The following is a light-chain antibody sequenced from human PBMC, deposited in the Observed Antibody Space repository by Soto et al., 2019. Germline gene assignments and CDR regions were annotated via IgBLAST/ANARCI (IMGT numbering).Light chain of an antibody. CDR2: AAS. CDR1: QGTRNE. J-gene: IGKJ4*01. CDR3: LQDDDYPFT. V-gene: IGKV1-6*01. Sequence: AIQVTQSPSSLSASVGDRVTITCRASQGTRNELSWYQQKPGKAPKFLIFAASNLQSGVPSRFSGSGSGTDFTLTISSLQPEDFATYFCLQDDDYPFTFGGGTKVDIK.